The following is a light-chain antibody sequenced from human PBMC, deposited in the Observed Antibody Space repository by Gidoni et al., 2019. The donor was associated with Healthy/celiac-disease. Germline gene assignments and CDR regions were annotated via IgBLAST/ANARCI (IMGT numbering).Light chain of an antibody. CDR2: GAS. CDR3: QQYNNWPRT. Sequence: EIVMPPSPATLSVSPGERATLSCRASQSVSSKLAWYQQKPGQAPRLLIYGASSRATGIPARFSGSGSGTEFTLTISSLQSEDFAVYYCQQYNNWPRTFGQGTKVEIK. V-gene: IGKV3-15*01. J-gene: IGKJ1*01. CDR1: QSVSSK.